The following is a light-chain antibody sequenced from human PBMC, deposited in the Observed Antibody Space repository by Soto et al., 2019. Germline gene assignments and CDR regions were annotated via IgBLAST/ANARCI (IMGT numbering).Light chain of an antibody. CDR2: EVS. CDR3: FSYTSSGTYV. CDR1: SSDVGNYKY. Sequence: SALAQPASVSGSPGQSITISCTGTSSDVGNYKYVSWYQQHPGKAPKLMIYEVSNRPSGVSNRFSGSKSGNTASLTISWLQAEDETDYYCFSYTSSGTYVFGTGTKVTVL. V-gene: IGLV2-14*01. J-gene: IGLJ1*01.